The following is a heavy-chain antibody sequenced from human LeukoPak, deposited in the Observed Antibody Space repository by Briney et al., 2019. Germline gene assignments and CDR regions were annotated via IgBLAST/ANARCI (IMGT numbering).Heavy chain of an antibody. CDR1: GFTFSGSA. CDR3: ARDRSSSWTDAFDI. J-gene: IGHJ3*02. V-gene: IGHV3-23*01. Sequence: PGGSLRLSCAASGFTFSGSAMHWVRQAPGKGLEWVSGISGSGGSTYYADSVKGRFTISRDNTKNTLYLQMNSLRAEDTAVYYCARDRSSSWTDAFDIWGQGTMVTVSS. D-gene: IGHD6-13*01. CDR2: ISGSGGST.